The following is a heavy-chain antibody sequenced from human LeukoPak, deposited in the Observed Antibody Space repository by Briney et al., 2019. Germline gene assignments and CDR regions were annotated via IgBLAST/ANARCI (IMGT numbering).Heavy chain of an antibody. CDR1: GGSISGSSYY. V-gene: IGHV4-39*01. D-gene: IGHD4-17*01. J-gene: IGHJ6*02. CDR3: ASGSSTVKFYYGIDV. CDR2: IYYSGST. Sequence: PSETLSLTCTVSGGSISGSSYYWGWIRQPTGKGLEWIGSIYYSGSTYYHPSLKSRVTISVDTSKNQFSLKLSSVTAADTAVYYCASGSSTVKFYYGIDVWGRGTTVTVSS.